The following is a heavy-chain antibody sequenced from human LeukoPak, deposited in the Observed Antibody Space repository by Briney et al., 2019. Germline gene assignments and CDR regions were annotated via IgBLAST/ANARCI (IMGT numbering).Heavy chain of an antibody. CDR1: GYTFTGYY. Sequence: ASVKVSCKASGYTFTGYYMHWVRQAPGQGLEWMGWINPNSGGTNYAQKFQGRVTMTRDTSISTAHMELSRLRSDDTAVYYCASPHNWNHYFDYWGQGTLVTVSS. CDR2: INPNSGGT. J-gene: IGHJ4*02. CDR3: ASPHNWNHYFDY. V-gene: IGHV1-2*02. D-gene: IGHD1-20*01.